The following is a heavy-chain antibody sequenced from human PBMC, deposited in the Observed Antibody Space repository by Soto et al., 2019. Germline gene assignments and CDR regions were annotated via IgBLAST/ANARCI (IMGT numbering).Heavy chain of an antibody. CDR3: ARDVDRVLGVVLGWFDP. CDR1: GFTFSSYA. Sequence: QVQLVESGGGVVQPGRSLRLSCAASGFTFSSYAMHWVRQAPGKGLEWVAVISYDGSNKYYADSVKGRFTISRDNSKNTLYLQMNSLRAEDTAVYYCARDVDRVLGVVLGWFDPWGQGTLVTVSS. J-gene: IGHJ5*02. CDR2: ISYDGSNK. V-gene: IGHV3-30-3*01. D-gene: IGHD3-3*01.